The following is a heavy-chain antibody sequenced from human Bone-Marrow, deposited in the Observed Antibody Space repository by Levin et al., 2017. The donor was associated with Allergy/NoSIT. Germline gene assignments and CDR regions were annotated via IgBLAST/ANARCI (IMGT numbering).Heavy chain of an antibody. D-gene: IGHD6-13*01. CDR3: ARAHRRYSSSWPTPDY. CDR2: TYYRSKWYN. V-gene: IGHV6-1*01. CDR1: GDSVSSNSAA. Sequence: PSETLSLTCAISGDSVSSNSAAWNWIRQSPSRGLEWLGRTYYRSKWYNDYAVSVKSRITINPDTSKNQFSLQLNSVTPEDTAVYYCARAHRRYSSSWPTPDYWGQGTLVTVSS. J-gene: IGHJ4*02.